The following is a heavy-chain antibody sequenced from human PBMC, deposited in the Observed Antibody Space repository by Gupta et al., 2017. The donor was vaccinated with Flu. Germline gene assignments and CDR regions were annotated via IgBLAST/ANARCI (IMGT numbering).Heavy chain of an antibody. J-gene: IGHJ4*02. Sequence: QITLKESGPIQVKPTQTLTLTCTFSGFSLTGSPEGVAWIRQSPGRALEWLALIFWNDLTRYNPSLNNRLTTTKDSSKKQVVLTMTNVDPVDTATYYCAHAPIAAAAYFDHWGQGTLVTVSS. D-gene: IGHD6-25*01. CDR3: AHAPIAAAAYFDH. V-gene: IGHV2-5*01. CDR1: GFSLTGSPEG. CDR2: IFWNDLT.